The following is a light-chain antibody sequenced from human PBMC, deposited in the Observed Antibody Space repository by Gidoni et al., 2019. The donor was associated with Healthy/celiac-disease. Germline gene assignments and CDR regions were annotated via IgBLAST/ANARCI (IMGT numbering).Light chain of an antibody. J-gene: IGKJ1*01. CDR2: LGS. V-gene: IGKV2-28*01. CDR1: QSLLHSNGYNY. CDR3: MQALQTPWT. Sequence: LVMSQSPLSLPVTPGEPASISCRSSQSLLHSNGYNYLDCYLQKPGQSPQLLIDLGSNRASGVPDRFSGSGSGTDFTLKISRVEAEDVGVYYCMQALQTPWTFGQGTKVEIK.